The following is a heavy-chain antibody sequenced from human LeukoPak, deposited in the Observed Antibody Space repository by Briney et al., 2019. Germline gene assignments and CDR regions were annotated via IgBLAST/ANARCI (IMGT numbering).Heavy chain of an antibody. CDR2: ISGSGGRT. Sequence: GGSLRLSCAASGFTFDSYTMNWVRQAPGRGLEWVSAISGSGGRTYYADSVKGRFTLSRDNSKNTLYLQMNSLRAEDTAVYYCAKDYYDTSGYYYAMDVWGQGTTVTVSS. D-gene: IGHD3-22*01. J-gene: IGHJ6*02. CDR1: GFTFDSYT. CDR3: AKDYYDTSGYYYAMDV. V-gene: IGHV3-23*01.